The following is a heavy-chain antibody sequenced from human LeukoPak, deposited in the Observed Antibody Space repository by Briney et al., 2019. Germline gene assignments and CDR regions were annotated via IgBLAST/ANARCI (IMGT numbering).Heavy chain of an antibody. Sequence: PSETPSLTCTVSGYSVIRDIWSWIRHSPGKGLEWIGNTYYTGTINYNPSLTSRVTISVDTSKHQYSLKLTAVTAADPDVYYCARIGFGEPYHFDSGGQGTLVTVSS. J-gene: IGHJ4*02. CDR2: TYYTGTI. CDR3: ARIGFGEPYHFDS. V-gene: IGHV4-59*02. D-gene: IGHD3-10*01. CDR1: GYSVIRDI.